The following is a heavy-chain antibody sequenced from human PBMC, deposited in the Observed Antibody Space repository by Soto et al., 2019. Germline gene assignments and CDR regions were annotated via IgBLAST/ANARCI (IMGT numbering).Heavy chain of an antibody. D-gene: IGHD1-26*01. CDR1: GFTFSSYA. Sequence: GGSLRLSCAASGFTFSSYAMHWVRQAPGKGLEWVAVISYDGSNKYYADSVKGRFTISRDNSKNTLYLQMNSLRAEDTAVYYCARDVALEGGATPSFWFDPWGQGTLVTVSS. J-gene: IGHJ5*02. CDR2: ISYDGSNK. V-gene: IGHV3-30-3*01. CDR3: ARDVALEGGATPSFWFDP.